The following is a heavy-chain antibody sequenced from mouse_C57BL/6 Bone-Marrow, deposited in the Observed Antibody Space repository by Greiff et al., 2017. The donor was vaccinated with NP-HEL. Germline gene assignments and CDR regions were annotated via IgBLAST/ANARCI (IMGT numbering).Heavy chain of an antibody. J-gene: IGHJ3*01. V-gene: IGHV5-6*01. CDR3: ASPYDYDVAWFAF. D-gene: IGHD2-4*01. CDR1: GFTFSSYG. CDR2: ISSGGSYT. Sequence: EVQLVESGGDLVKPGASLKLSCAASGFTFSSYGMSWVRQTPDKRLEWVATISSGGSYTYYPDSVKGRFTISRDNAKNTLYLQMSSLQCEDTAMYYCASPYDYDVAWFAFGGRGTRVTVSA.